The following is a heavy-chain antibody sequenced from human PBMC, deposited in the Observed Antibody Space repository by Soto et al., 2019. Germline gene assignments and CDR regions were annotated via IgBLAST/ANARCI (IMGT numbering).Heavy chain of an antibody. CDR2: IIPLFGTE. CDR1: GGSFSTYA. Sequence: QVHLVQSGAEVKKPGSSVKVSCKASGGSFSTYAINWLRQAPGQGLEWMGGIIPLFGTENYAQNFQDRFTFTADKSTTTAYMEVRSLTSEDTGVYYSANGFWSGTRAHYFDYWGQGTLVTVSS. J-gene: IGHJ4*01. V-gene: IGHV1-69*06. CDR3: ANGFWSGTRAHYFDY. D-gene: IGHD3-3*01.